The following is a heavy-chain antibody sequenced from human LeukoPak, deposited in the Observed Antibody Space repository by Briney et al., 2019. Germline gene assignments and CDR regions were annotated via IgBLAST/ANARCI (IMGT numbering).Heavy chain of an antibody. J-gene: IGHJ4*02. D-gene: IGHD2-15*01. CDR2: ISSSGEST. Sequence: GGSLRLSCAASGFTFRRHGMSWVRQAPGKGLEWVSAISSSGESTYYADSVKGRFTISRDNSKNTLSLQANSLRPEDTAVYYCVKTPDYWGQGTLVAVSS. CDR3: VKTPDY. V-gene: IGHV3-23*01. CDR1: GFTFRRHG.